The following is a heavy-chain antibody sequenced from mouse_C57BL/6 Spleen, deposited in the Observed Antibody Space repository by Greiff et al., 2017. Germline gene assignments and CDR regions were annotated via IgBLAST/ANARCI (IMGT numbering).Heavy chain of an antibody. CDR2: IWGGGGT. V-gene: IGHV2-9*01. CDR3: AKMKGWGAMAY. J-gene: IGHJ3*01. CDR1: GFSLTSYG. D-gene: IGHD1-1*02. Sequence: VKLMESGPGLVAPSQSLSITCTVSGFSLTSYGVDWVRQPPGKGLEWLGVIWGGGGTNYNSALISRLSISKDNSKSQVFLKMNSLQTDDRAMYYCAKMKGWGAMAYWGQGTLVTGSA.